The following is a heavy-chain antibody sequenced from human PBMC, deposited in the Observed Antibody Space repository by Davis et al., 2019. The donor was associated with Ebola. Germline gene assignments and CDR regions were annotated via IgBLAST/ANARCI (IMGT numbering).Heavy chain of an antibody. Sequence: ASVKVSCKSSTYTFSTYAISWVRQAPGQGLEWMGWIGGDNGNTYYAQKFQGRVTLTTDPSTNTAYMDLRSLRSDDTAVYFCARVVGDSGYGAWGQGTLVTVSS. CDR3: ARVVGDSGYGA. CDR1: TYTFSTYA. J-gene: IGHJ4*02. D-gene: IGHD3-10*01. V-gene: IGHV1-18*01. CDR2: IGGDNGNT.